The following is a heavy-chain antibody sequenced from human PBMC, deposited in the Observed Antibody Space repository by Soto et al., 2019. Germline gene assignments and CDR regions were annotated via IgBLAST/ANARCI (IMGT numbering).Heavy chain of an antibody. CDR3: ARGEGYCSCGSCYSGSVYYYYYGMDV. D-gene: IGHD2-15*01. J-gene: IGHJ6*02. CDR2: INRSGST. Sequence: SETLSLTCAVYGGSFSGYYWSWIRQPPGKGLEWIGEINRSGSTNYNPSLKSRVTISVDTSKNQFSLKLSSVTAADTAVYYCARGEGYCSCGSCYSGSVYYYYYGMDVWGQGTTVTVSS. V-gene: IGHV4-34*01. CDR1: GGSFSGYY.